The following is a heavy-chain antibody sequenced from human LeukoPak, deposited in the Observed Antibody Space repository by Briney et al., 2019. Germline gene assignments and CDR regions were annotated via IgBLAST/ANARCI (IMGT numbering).Heavy chain of an antibody. D-gene: IGHD4-17*01. CDR1: GGSFSGYY. V-gene: IGHV4-34*01. CDR3: ARTHDYGTPPFDY. Sequence: SETLSLTCAVYGGSFSGYYWSWIRQPPGKGLEWIGEINHSGSTNYNPSLKSRVTISVDTSKNQFSLKLSSVTAADTAVYYCARTHDYGTPPFDYWGQGTLVTVSS. J-gene: IGHJ4*02. CDR2: INHSGST.